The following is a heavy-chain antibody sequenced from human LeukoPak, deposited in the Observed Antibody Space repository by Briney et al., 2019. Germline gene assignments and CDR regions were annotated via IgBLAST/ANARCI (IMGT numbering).Heavy chain of an antibody. CDR2: ISWNSGSI. J-gene: IGHJ4*02. CDR3: AKASGYTSGWYSADFDY. CDR1: GFTFDNYA. V-gene: IGHV3-9*01. Sequence: GRSLRLSCAASGFTFDNYAIHWVRQAPGKGLEWVSGISWNSGSIGHADAVKGRFTISRDNAKSSLNLQMNSLRAEDTALYYCAKASGYTSGWYSADFDYWGQGTLVTVSS. D-gene: IGHD6-19*01.